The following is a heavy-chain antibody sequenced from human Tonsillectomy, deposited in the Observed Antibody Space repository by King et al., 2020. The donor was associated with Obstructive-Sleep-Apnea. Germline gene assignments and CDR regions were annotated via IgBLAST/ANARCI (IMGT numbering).Heavy chain of an antibody. Sequence: LQLQESGPGLVKPSENLSLTCTVSGGSISSNTYYWGWIRQPPGKGLEWIANIHHSGSTFYNPSLKSRVTISVDTSKNQFSLMLSSVTAADTAVYYCARHVHGSASYCYYGMDVWGQGTTVTVSS. J-gene: IGHJ6*02. CDR2: IHHSGST. D-gene: IGHD3-10*01. CDR3: ARHVHGSASYCYYGMDV. CDR1: GGSISSNTYY. V-gene: IGHV4-39*01.